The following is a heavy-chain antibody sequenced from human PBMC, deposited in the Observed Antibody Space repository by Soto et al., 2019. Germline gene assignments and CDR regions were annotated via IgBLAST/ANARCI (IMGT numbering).Heavy chain of an antibody. CDR2: IGTAGDT. CDR3: ARRLYSSGSGGAFDI. V-gene: IGHV3-13*01. Sequence: GGSLRLSCAASGFTFSSYDMHWVRQATGKGLEWVSAIGTAGDTYYPGSVKGRFTISRENAKNSLYLQMNSLRAGDAAVYYCARRLYSSGSGGAFDIWGQGTMVTVSS. CDR1: GFTFSSYD. D-gene: IGHD6-19*01. J-gene: IGHJ3*02.